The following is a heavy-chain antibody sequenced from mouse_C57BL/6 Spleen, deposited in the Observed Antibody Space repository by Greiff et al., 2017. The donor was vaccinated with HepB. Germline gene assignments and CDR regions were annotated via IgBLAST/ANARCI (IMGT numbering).Heavy chain of an antibody. CDR1: GYAFSSSW. V-gene: IGHV1-82*01. Sequence: VKPGASVKISCKASGYAFSSSWMNWVKQRPGKGLEWIGRIYPGDGDTNYNGKFKGKATLTADKSSSTAYMQLSSLTSEDSAVYFCARSITTGAGDYWGQGTTLTVSS. CDR2: IYPGDGDT. J-gene: IGHJ2*01. CDR3: ARSITTGAGDY. D-gene: IGHD1-1*01.